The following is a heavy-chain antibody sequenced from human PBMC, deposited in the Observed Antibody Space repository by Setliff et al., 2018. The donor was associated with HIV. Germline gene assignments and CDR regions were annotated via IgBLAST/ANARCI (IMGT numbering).Heavy chain of an antibody. D-gene: IGHD6-6*01. CDR1: GDSISSSIYY. CDR3: ARGGGTSSPIDYHYYIDV. CDR2: IYSTGSP. Sequence: SETLSLTCTVSGDSISSSIYYWGWVRQPPGKGLEWIGGIYSTGSPFYNPSLKSRVTISVDTSNNQFSLKLSSVPAADTAVYYCARGGGTSSPIDYHYYIDVWGKGTTVTVSS. J-gene: IGHJ6*03. V-gene: IGHV4-39*01.